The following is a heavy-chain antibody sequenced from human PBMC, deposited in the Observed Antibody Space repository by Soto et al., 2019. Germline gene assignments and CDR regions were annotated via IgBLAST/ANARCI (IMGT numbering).Heavy chain of an antibody. Sequence: KASETLSLTCAVSGVSLTSGNWWTWVRQSPQRGLEYIGEIFHDGTANYYPSFERRVAMSVDTSRNQFSLKLTSVTAADTAVYFCARLVYDTPLNYMYFDFWGPGTLVTVSS. D-gene: IGHD3-10*01. CDR2: IFHDGTA. CDR3: ARLVYDTPLNYMYFDF. V-gene: IGHV4-4*02. J-gene: IGHJ4*02. CDR1: GVSLTSGNW.